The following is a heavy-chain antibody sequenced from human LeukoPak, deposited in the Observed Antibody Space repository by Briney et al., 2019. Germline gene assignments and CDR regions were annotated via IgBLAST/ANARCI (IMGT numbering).Heavy chain of an antibody. V-gene: IGHV1-18*01. J-gene: IGHJ4*02. CDR3: VRGGSSSGYDY. D-gene: IGHD3-22*01. Sequence: GASVKVSCKASGYTFTSFDITWVRQAPGQGLEWMGWLSRNNVNTNYAQKLQGRVTLTTDTSTSTAYMELRSLRSDDTAVCYCVRGGSSSGYDYWGQGTLVTVSS. CDR2: LSRNNVNT. CDR1: GYTFTSFD.